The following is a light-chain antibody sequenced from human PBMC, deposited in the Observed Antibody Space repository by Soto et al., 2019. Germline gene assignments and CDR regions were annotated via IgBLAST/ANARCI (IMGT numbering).Light chain of an antibody. CDR1: QSVSSD. CDR2: GAS. Sequence: IDMTQPRATLSVSPWEIATRSCRASQSVSSDLAWYHQKPGQAPRLLIYGASTRATGIPARFSGSGSGTEFTLTINSLQSEDFAVYYCQQYNNWPRTFGQGTKVDIK. CDR3: QQYNNWPRT. J-gene: IGKJ1*01. V-gene: IGKV3-15*01.